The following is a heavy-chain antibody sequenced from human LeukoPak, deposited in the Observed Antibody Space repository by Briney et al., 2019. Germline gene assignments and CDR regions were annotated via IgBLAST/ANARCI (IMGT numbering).Heavy chain of an antibody. CDR2: IYTSGST. Sequence: SETLSLTCTVSGGSISSYYWSWIRQSAGKGLEWIGRIYTSGSTNYNPSLKSRVTMSVDTSKNQFSLKLTSVTAADTAVYYCARSSVYRSSWLIDYWGQGTLVTVSS. D-gene: IGHD6-13*01. CDR3: ARSSVYRSSWLIDY. V-gene: IGHV4-4*07. J-gene: IGHJ4*02. CDR1: GGSISSYY.